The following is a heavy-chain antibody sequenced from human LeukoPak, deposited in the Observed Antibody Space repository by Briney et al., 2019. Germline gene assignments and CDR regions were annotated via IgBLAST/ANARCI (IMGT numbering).Heavy chain of an antibody. V-gene: IGHV3-30-3*01. CDR3: ARDRIVVVPAASWAYYCYGMDV. Sequence: GRSLRLSCAASGFTFSSCTMHWVRQAPGKGLEWVALISYDGSNKYYADSVKGRFTISGDNSRNTLYLQMNSLRAEDTAVYYCARDRIVVVPAASWAYYCYGMDVWGQGTTVTVSS. CDR2: ISYDGSNK. CDR1: GFTFSSCT. J-gene: IGHJ6*02. D-gene: IGHD2-2*01.